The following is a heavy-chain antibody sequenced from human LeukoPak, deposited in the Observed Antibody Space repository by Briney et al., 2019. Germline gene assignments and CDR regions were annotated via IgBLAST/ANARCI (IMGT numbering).Heavy chain of an antibody. V-gene: IGHV4-4*07. CDR3: ARDADIVVASEPYFDY. J-gene: IGHJ4*02. CDR1: GGSISSYY. CDR2: IYTSGST. D-gene: IGHD2-2*01. Sequence: SETLSLTCTVSGGSISSYYWSWIRQPAGKGLEWIGRIYTSGSTNYNPSLKSRVTMSVDTSKNQFFLKLSFVTAADTAVYYCARDADIVVASEPYFDYWGQGTLVTVSS.